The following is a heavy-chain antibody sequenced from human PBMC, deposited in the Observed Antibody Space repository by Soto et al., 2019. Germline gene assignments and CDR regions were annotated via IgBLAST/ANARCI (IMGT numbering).Heavy chain of an antibody. CDR1: GFTVSSNY. J-gene: IGHJ6*02. CDR2: IYSGGST. CDR3: ARDQSYYYYGMDV. V-gene: IGHV3-53*01. Sequence: ESGGGLIQPGGSLRLSCAASGFTVSSNYMSWVRQAPGKGLEWVSVIYSGGSTYYADSVKGRFTISRDNSKNTLYLQMNSLRAEDTAVYYCARDQSYYYYGMDVWGQGTTVTVSS.